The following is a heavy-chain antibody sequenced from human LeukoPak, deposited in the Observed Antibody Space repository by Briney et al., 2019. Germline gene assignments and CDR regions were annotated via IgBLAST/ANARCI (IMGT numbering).Heavy chain of an antibody. J-gene: IGHJ6*02. Sequence: GASVKVSCKASGYTFTSYDINWVRQATGQGLEWMGWMNPNSGNTGYAQKFQGRVTMTRNTSISTAYMELSSLRSEDTAVYYCARDDGYGEHYYYYGMDVWGQGTTVTVSS. CDR1: GYTFTSYD. V-gene: IGHV1-8*01. CDR2: MNPNSGNT. CDR3: ARDDGYGEHYYYYGMDV. D-gene: IGHD4-17*01.